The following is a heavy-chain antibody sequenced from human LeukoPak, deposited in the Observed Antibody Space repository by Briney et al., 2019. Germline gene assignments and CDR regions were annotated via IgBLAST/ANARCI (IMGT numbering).Heavy chain of an antibody. V-gene: IGHV1-18*04. CDR3: ARVVVAGGGNWFDP. Sequence: ASVKVSCTASGYTFTSYGISWVRQAPGQGLEWMGWISPYNGNTNYAQNLQGRVTMTTDTSTSTAYMELRSLRSDDTAVYYCARVVVAGGGNWFDPWGQGTLVTVSS. CDR2: ISPYNGNT. J-gene: IGHJ5*02. D-gene: IGHD6-19*01. CDR1: GYTFTSYG.